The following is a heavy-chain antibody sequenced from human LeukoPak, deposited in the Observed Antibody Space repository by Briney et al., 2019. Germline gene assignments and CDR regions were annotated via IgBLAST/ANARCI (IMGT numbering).Heavy chain of an antibody. J-gene: IGHJ6*03. CDR3: ARGAAGSDYYYYYMDV. CDR2: MNPNSGNT. Sequence: ASVKVSCKASGYTFTSYDINWVRQATGQGLEWMGWMNPNSGNTGYAQKFQGRVTITRNTSISTAYMELSSLRSEDTAVYYCARGAAGSDYYYYYMDVWGKGTTVTVSS. V-gene: IGHV1-8*03. CDR1: GYTFTSYD. D-gene: IGHD6-13*01.